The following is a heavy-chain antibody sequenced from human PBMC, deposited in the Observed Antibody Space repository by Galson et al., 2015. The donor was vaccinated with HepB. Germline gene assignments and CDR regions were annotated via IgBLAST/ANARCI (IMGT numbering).Heavy chain of an antibody. J-gene: IGHJ3*01. V-gene: IGHV3-74*01. D-gene: IGHD1-26*01. CDR1: GFTFSSYC. CDR3: ARREQLIHLGAFDV. CDR2: INDDGSSK. Sequence: LRLSCAASGFTFSSYCIHWVRQVPGKGLVWVSRINDDGSSKKYADSVRGRFTISRNNAKNTLYLQMNSLRAEDTAVYYCARREQLIHLGAFDVWGQGTMVTVSS.